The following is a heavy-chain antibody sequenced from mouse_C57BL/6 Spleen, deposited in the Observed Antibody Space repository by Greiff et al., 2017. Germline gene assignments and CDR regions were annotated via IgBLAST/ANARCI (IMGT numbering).Heavy chain of an antibody. Sequence: QVQLKQSGAELARPGASVKLSCKASGYTFTSYGISWVKQRPGQGLEWIGEIYPRSGNTYSNEKFKGKATLTADKSSSTAYMKLRSLTSEDSAVYFCARGEDGTGFEYWGQGTTLTVAT. CDR2: IYPRSGNT. V-gene: IGHV1-81*01. CDR3: ARGEDGTGFEY. J-gene: IGHJ2*01. D-gene: IGHD4-1*01. CDR1: GYTFTSYG.